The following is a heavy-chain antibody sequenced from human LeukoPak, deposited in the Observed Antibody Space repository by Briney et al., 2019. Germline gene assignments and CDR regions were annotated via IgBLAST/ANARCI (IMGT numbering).Heavy chain of an antibody. J-gene: IGHJ4*02. D-gene: IGHD1-26*01. V-gene: IGHV3-23*01. CDR3: AKLNVGATASTDY. Sequence: GGSLRLSCAASGFTFSSYAMSWVRQAPGKGLEWVSAISGSGGSTYYADSVKGRFTISRDNSENTLYLQMNSLRAEDTAVYYCAKLNVGATASTDYWGQGTLVTVSS. CDR2: ISGSGGST. CDR1: GFTFSSYA.